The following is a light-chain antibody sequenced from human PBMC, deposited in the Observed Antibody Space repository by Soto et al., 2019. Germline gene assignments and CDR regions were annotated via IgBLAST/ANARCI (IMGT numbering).Light chain of an antibody. J-gene: IGKJ1*01. CDR1: QSVSSSF. V-gene: IGKV3-20*01. CDR2: GAS. Sequence: EIVLTQSPGTLSLSPGERATLSCRASQSVSSSFLAWYQQKPGQAPRLLIYGASSRDTGIPDRFSGSGSGTDFTLTISGLEPEDFAVYYCQRYGSSPWTFGQGTKVEIK. CDR3: QRYGSSPWT.